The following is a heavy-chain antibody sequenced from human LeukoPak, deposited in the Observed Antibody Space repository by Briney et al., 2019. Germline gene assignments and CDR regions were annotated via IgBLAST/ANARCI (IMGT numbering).Heavy chain of an antibody. CDR2: VHYSGTA. D-gene: IGHD2-21*02. CDR1: DGSITNYD. J-gene: IGHJ4*02. V-gene: IGHV4-59*12. CDR3: ARAGKCGGDCYSGIDY. Sequence: SETLSLTCTVSDGSITNYDWSWVRQPPGKGLEFIGHVHYSGTANYNPSLKSRVTISVDTSKNQFSLKLSSVTAADTAVYYCARAGKCGGDCYSGIDYWGQGTLVTVSS.